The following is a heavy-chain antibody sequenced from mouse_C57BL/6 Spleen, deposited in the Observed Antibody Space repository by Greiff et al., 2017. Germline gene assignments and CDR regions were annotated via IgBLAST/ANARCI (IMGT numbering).Heavy chain of an antibody. CDR2: IDPSDSYT. CDR3: ARMGGSSPWFAY. V-gene: IGHV1-69*01. J-gene: IGHJ3*01. CDR1: GYTFTSYW. Sequence: QVQLKQPGAELVMPGASVKLSCKASGYTFTSYWMHWVKQRPGQGLEWIGEIDPSDSYTNYNQKFKGKSTLTVDKSSSTAYMQLSSLTSADSAVYYCARMGGSSPWFAYWGQGTLVTVSA. D-gene: IGHD1-1*01.